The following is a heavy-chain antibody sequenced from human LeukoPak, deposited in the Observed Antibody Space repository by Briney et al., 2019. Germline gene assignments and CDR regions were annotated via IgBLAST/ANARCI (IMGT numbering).Heavy chain of an antibody. Sequence: ASVKVSCKASGYTFTSYGISWVRQAPGQGLEWMGWISAYNGNTNYAQKLQGRVTMTTDTSTSTAYMELRSLRSDDTAVYYCARDLGEVSGYFDWLYPFDYWGQGTLVTVSS. CDR3: ARDLGEVSGYFDWLYPFDY. CDR2: ISAYNGNT. D-gene: IGHD3-9*01. J-gene: IGHJ4*02. V-gene: IGHV1-18*01. CDR1: GYTFTSYG.